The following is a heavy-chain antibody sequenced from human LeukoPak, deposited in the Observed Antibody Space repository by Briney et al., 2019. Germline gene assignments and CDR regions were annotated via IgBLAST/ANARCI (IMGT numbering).Heavy chain of an antibody. Sequence: GGSLRLSCAASGFTFSSYWMHCVRQAPGKGLVCVSRINTDGSSTTYADSVKGRFTISRDNAKNTLYLQMNSLRAEDTAVYYCARGGYYGSGSLDYWGQGTLVTVSS. V-gene: IGHV3-74*01. D-gene: IGHD3-10*01. CDR3: ARGGYYGSGSLDY. J-gene: IGHJ4*02. CDR2: INTDGSST. CDR1: GFTFSSYW.